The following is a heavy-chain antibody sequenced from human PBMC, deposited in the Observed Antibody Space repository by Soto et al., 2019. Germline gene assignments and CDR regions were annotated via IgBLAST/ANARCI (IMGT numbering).Heavy chain of an antibody. J-gene: IGHJ4*02. Sequence: PGGSLRLSCAASGFTFSSYAIHWVRQAPGKGLEYVSDISSNGGSTYYANSVKGRFTISRDNSKNTLYLQMGSLRAEDMAVYYCARRGYSGYEIDYWGQGTLVTVSS. CDR3: ARRGYSGYEIDY. CDR2: ISSNGGST. CDR1: GFTFSSYA. D-gene: IGHD5-12*01. V-gene: IGHV3-64*01.